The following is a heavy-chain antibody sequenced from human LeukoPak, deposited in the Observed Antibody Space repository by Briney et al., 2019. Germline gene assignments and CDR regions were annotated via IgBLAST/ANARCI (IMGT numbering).Heavy chain of an antibody. D-gene: IGHD2-2*01. CDR2: ISGSGGST. CDR3: AKGGYCSSTSCYYHY. V-gene: IGHV3-23*01. CDR1: GFTFSSYA. Sequence: GGSLRLSCAASGFTFSSYAMSWVRQAPGKGLEWVSAISGSGGSTYYADSVKGRFTISRDNSKNSLYLQMNSLRAEDTALYYCAKGGYCSSTSCYYHYWGQGTLVTVSS. J-gene: IGHJ4*02.